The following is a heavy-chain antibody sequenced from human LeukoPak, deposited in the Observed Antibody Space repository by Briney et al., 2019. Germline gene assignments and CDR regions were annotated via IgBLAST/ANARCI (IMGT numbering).Heavy chain of an antibody. J-gene: IGHJ3*01. D-gene: IGHD2-8*01. CDR2: ISGNGGVT. CDR3: AKDPNGDYIGAFDA. CDR1: GLTLRSYG. Sequence: GGSLRLSCAGSGLTLRSYGMTWVRQAPGKGLKWVSSISGNGGVTTYADSVKGRFTMSRDNSRNTLYLQMDSLRAEDTAVYYCAKDPNGDYIGAFDAWGQGTMVTVSS. V-gene: IGHV3-23*01.